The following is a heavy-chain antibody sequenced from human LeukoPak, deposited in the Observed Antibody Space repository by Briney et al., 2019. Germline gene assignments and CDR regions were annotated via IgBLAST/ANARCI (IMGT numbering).Heavy chain of an antibody. D-gene: IGHD3-10*01. J-gene: IGHJ5*02. CDR3: ARAPPITRGPFDP. CDR2: INPSGGST. Sequence: GASVKVSCKASGYTFTSYYMHWVRQAPGQGLEWMGIINPSGGSTSYSQKFQDRVAMTRDTSTSTVYMELSRLRSDDTAVYYCARAPPITRGPFDPWGQGTLVTVSS. CDR1: GYTFTSYY. V-gene: IGHV1-46*01.